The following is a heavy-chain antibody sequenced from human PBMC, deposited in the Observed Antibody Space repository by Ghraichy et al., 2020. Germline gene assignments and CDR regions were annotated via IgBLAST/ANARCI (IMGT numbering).Heavy chain of an antibody. J-gene: IGHJ6*02. D-gene: IGHD5-18*01. V-gene: IGHV6-1*01. Sequence: SETLSLTCAISGDSVSSNSAAWNWIRQSPSRGLEWLGRTYYRSKWYNDYAVSVKSRITINPDTSKNQFSLQLNSVTPEDTAVYYCARDRGGYSYGWNYYYGMDVWGLVTTVTVSS. CDR1: GDSVSSNSAA. CDR3: ARDRGGYSYGWNYYYGMDV. CDR2: TYYRSKWYN.